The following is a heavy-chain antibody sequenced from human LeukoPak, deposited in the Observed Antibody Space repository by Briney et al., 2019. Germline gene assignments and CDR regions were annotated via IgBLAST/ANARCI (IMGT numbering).Heavy chain of an antibody. CDR3: AKAGTSSGNSPWD. CDR1: GFTFSSYA. D-gene: IGHD1-26*01. CDR2: IRDSGDA. Sequence: GGSLRLSCAASGFTFSSYAMSWVRQAPGKGLEWVSIIRDSGDAHYADSVRGRFTISRDNSKNTLFLQMNSLRAEDTALYYCAKAGTSSGNSPWDWDKETLVTV. V-gene: IGHV3-23*01. J-gene: IGHJ4*02.